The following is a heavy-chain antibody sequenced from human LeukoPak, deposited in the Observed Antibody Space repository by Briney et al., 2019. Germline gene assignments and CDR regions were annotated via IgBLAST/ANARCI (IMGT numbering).Heavy chain of an antibody. CDR3: ARYLVGPTYYYDSSGYYTSPFDY. CDR1: GFTFSDYY. D-gene: IGHD3-22*01. Sequence: GGSLRLSCAASGFTFSDYYMSWIRQAPGKGLEWVANIKQDGSEKYYVDSVKGRFTISRDNAKNSLYLQMNSLRAEDTAVYYCARYLVGPTYYYDSSGYYTSPFDYWGQGTLVTVSP. V-gene: IGHV3-7*01. J-gene: IGHJ4*02. CDR2: IKQDGSEK.